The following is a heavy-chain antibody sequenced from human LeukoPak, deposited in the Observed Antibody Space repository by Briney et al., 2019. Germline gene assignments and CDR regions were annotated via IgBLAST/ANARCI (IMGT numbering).Heavy chain of an antibody. CDR1: GGSFSGYY. J-gene: IGHJ4*02. Sequence: PSETLSLTCAVYGGSFSGYYWSWIRQPPGKGLEWIGEINHSGSTNYNPSLKSRVTISVDMSKNQFSLKLSSVAAADTAVYYCARAYSGSYYVFDYWGQGTLVTVSS. D-gene: IGHD1-26*01. V-gene: IGHV4-34*01. CDR2: INHSGST. CDR3: ARAYSGSYYVFDY.